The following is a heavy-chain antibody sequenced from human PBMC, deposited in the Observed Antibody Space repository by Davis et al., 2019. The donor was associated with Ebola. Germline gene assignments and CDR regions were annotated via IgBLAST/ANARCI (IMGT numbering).Heavy chain of an antibody. CDR1: GFTFSSYW. CDR3: ARLACTSSSCYTGNYYYYYGVDV. V-gene: IGHV3-48*04. CDR2: ISSSGSTI. J-gene: IGHJ6*02. Sequence: GESLKISCAASGFTFSSYWMSWVRQAPGKGLEWVSYISSSGSTIYYADSVKGRFTISRDNAKNSLYLQMNSLRAEDTAVYYCARLACTSSSCYTGNYYYYYGVDVWGQGTTVTVSS. D-gene: IGHD2-2*02.